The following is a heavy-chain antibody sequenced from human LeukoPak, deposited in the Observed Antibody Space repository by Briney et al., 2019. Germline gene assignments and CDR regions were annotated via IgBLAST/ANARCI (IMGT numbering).Heavy chain of an antibody. CDR3: ARPNGDYYNWFDP. D-gene: IGHD4-17*01. CDR1: GYTFTDYS. J-gene: IGHJ5*02. CDR2: INPNTGDT. Sequence: ASVMVSCKASGYTFTDYSIHWVRQAPGQGLEWIGWINPNTGDTNYAQKFQDRVTLTRDTSISTAYMELTNLGGDDTAVYYCARPNGDYYNWFDPWGQGTLVTVSS. V-gene: IGHV1-2*02.